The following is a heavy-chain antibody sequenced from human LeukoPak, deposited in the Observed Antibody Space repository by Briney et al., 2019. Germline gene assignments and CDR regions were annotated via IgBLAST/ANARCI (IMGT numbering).Heavy chain of an antibody. CDR2: IYNSGSA. CDR1: GVSISDYY. D-gene: IGHD7-27*01. J-gene: IGHJ4*01. V-gene: IGHV4-59*01. CDR3: ARGIPGVY. Sequence: PSESLSLTCKVSGVSISDYYWSWTRQPPGKGLEWIGYIYNSGSAYYSPSLKNRVTLSVDTSKNQFSLKLSSVTAADTAVYYCARGIPGVYWGHGALVPVSS.